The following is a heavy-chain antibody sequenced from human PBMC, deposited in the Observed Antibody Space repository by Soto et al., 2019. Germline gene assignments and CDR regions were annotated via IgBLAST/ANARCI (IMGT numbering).Heavy chain of an antibody. Sequence: EVQLVESGGGLVQPGGSLRLSCAASGFTFSSYSMNWVRQAPGNGLEWVSYISSSSSTIYYADSVKGRFTISRNNAKNSLYLQMNSLRAEVTAVYYCARHPERIAEIGGFDPWGQGTLVTVSS. D-gene: IGHD6-13*01. V-gene: IGHV3-48*01. CDR2: ISSSSSTI. CDR1: GFTFSSYS. CDR3: ARHPERIAEIGGFDP. J-gene: IGHJ5*02.